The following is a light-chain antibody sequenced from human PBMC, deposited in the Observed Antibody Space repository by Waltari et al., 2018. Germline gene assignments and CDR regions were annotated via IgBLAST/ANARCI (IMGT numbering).Light chain of an antibody. CDR2: GAS. CDR1: QRISSY. Sequence: DIQMTQTPSSLSASLPARLTITCRASQRISSYLIWYHQKPGTAPNLLIYGASTLQSGVPSRFSGGGYGTDFTLTISSLQPEDSATYYCQQTYNYPFTFGHGTKVEMK. CDR3: QQTYNYPFT. J-gene: IGKJ2*01. V-gene: IGKV1-39*01.